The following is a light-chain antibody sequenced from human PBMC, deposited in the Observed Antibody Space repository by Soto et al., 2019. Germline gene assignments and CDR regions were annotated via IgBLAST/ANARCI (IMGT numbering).Light chain of an antibody. CDR1: QSVSSSY. CDR3: QRYGSSPQYT. J-gene: IGKJ2*01. CDR2: GAS. Sequence: EIVLTQSPGTLSLSPGERATLSCRASQSVSSSYLAWYQQKPGQAPRLLIYGASSRATGIPDRFSGSGSGTDSTLTISRLEPEDFAVYYCQRYGSSPQYTFGQGTKLEIK. V-gene: IGKV3-20*01.